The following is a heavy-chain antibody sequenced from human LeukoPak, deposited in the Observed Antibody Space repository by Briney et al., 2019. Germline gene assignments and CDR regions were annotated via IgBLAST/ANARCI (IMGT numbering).Heavy chain of an antibody. V-gene: IGHV3-33*06. CDR3: AKLHSTGSGLKGGFDY. Sequence: GGSLRLSCAASGFTFSSYGMHWVRQAPGKGLEWVAVIWYDGSNKYYADSVKGRFTISRDNSKNTLYLQMNSLRAEDTAVYYCAKLHSTGSGLKGGFDYWGQGTLVTVSS. CDR2: IWYDGSNK. CDR1: GFTFSSYG. J-gene: IGHJ4*02. D-gene: IGHD2-15*01.